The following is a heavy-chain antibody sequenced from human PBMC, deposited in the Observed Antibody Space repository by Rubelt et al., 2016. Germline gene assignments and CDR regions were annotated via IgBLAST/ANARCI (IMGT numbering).Heavy chain of an antibody. V-gene: IGHV1-18*01. Sequence: QVQLVQSGAEVKKPGASVKVSCKASGYTFTSYGISWVRQAPGQGLEWMGWISAYNGNTNYAQKLQGRVTMTNDTATSTAYMERRSLRSEDSAVYYCARFALPAVTTAYYYYALDVWGQGTTVTVSS. CDR2: ISAYNGNT. J-gene: IGHJ6*02. CDR1: GYTFTSYG. D-gene: IGHD4-17*01. CDR3: ARFALPAVTTAYYYYALDV.